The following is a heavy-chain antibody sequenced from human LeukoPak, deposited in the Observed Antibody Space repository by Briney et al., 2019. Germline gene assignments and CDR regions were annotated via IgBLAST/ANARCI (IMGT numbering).Heavy chain of an antibody. CDR2: IGGGGNGFTT. V-gene: IGHV3-23*01. D-gene: IGHD3-16*01. Sequence: GGSLILSCAAFGFTFSSYAMSRVRQAPGKGLEWVSAIGGGGNGFTTYYGEFMKGRFTISRDNSKNTLYLRMNSLRAEDTAVYYCARDLVRFGCWYDHWGQGTLVTASS. CDR1: GFTFSSYA. J-gene: IGHJ5*02. CDR3: ARDLVRFGCWYDH.